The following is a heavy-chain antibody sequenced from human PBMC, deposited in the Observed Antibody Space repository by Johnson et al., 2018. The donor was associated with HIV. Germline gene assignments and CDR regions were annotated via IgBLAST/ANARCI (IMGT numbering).Heavy chain of an antibody. J-gene: IGHJ3*02. CDR3: VTAYCTADDCYDALDI. D-gene: IGHD2-21*01. V-gene: IGHV3-23*04. CDR2: ISGSGGST. CDR1: GFTFSSYA. Sequence: VQLVESGGGLVQPGGSLRLSCAASGFTFSSYAMSWVRQAPGKGLEWVSAISGSGGSTYYADSVKGRFTISRDNSENTLYLEMNSLRPEDTAIYYCVTAYCTADDCYDALDIWGQGTMVTVSS.